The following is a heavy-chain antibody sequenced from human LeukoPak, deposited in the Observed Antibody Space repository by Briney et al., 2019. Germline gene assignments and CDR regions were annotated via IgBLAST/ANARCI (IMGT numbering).Heavy chain of an antibody. CDR2: IVVGSGNT. CDR3: AREVGWLVQGYFDY. V-gene: IGHV1-58*01. J-gene: IGHJ4*02. D-gene: IGHD6-19*01. CDR1: GFTFTSSA. Sequence: SVNASCKASGFTFTSSAVQWVRQARGQRLEWIGWIVVGSGNTNYAQKFQERVTITRDMSTSTAYMELSSLRSEDTAVYYCAREVGWLVQGYFDYWGQGTLVTVSS.